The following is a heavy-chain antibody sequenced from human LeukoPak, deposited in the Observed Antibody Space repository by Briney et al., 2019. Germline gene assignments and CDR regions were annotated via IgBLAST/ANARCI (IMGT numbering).Heavy chain of an antibody. CDR2: INPNSGGT. J-gene: IGHJ5*02. CDR3: ARGFGGDP. V-gene: IGHV1-2*02. D-gene: IGHD4-23*01. Sequence: GASVKVSCKASGYTFTAYYLHWVRQAPGQRLEWMGWINPNSGGTNYAQSFQGRVSMTRDTSISTAYMELSRLTSDDTALYYCARGFGGDPWGQGTLVTVSS. CDR1: GYTFTAYY.